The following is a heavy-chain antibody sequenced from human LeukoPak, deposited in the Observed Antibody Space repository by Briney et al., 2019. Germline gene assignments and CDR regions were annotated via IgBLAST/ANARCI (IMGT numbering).Heavy chain of an antibody. J-gene: IGHJ1*01. CDR1: GGTFSSYA. D-gene: IGHD6-19*01. CDR2: IIPILGIA. V-gene: IGHV1-69*04. Sequence: SVKVSCKASGGTFSSYALSWVRQAPGQGLEWMGRIIPILGIANYAQKFQGRVTITADKSTSTAYMELSSLRSEDTAVYYCATARVGNSGWYRSFLDFWGQGTLVTVSS. CDR3: ATARVGNSGWYRSFLDF.